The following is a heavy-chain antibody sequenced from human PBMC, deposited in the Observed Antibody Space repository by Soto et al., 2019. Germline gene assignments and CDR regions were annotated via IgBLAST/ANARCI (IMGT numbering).Heavy chain of an antibody. V-gene: IGHV1-3*01. CDR3: ASEYCGGDCYSAARYGMDV. CDR2: INAGNGNT. Sequence: QVQLVQSGAEVKKPGASVKVSCKASGYTFTSYAMHWVRQAPGQRLEWMGWINAGNGNTKYSQKFQGRVTITRDTSPSPAHXELSSLRSEDTAVYYCASEYCGGDCYSAARYGMDVWGQGTTVTVSS. CDR1: GYTFTSYA. J-gene: IGHJ6*02. D-gene: IGHD2-21*02.